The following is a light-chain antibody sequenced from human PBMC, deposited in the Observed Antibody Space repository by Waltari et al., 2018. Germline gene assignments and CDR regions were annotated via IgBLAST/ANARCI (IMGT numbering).Light chain of an antibody. CDR1: HSVGTS. CDR3: QQYDSWPRT. J-gene: IGKJ5*01. V-gene: IGKV3-15*01. CDR2: GAT. Sequence: EVVMTQSPATLSLSPGERATLSCRASHSVGTSLAWYQQKPGRAPTFLIYGATTRATGVPARFSGSGSGTEFTLTISSLRSEDFAIYYCQQYDSWPRTFGQGTRLEIK.